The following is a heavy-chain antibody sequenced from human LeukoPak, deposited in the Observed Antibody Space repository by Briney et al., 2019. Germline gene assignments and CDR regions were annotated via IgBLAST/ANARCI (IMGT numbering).Heavy chain of an antibody. J-gene: IGHJ6*02. CDR1: GFTFSSYA. CDR2: ISYDGSNK. CDR3: AREYGWNYVIHYYYGMDV. D-gene: IGHD1-7*01. V-gene: IGHV3-30-3*01. Sequence: PGGSLRLSCAASGFTFSSYAMHWVRQAPGKGLEWVAVISYDGSNKYYADSVKGRFTISRDNSKNTLYLQMNSLRAEDTAVYYCAREYGWNYVIHYYYGMDVWGQGTTVTVPS.